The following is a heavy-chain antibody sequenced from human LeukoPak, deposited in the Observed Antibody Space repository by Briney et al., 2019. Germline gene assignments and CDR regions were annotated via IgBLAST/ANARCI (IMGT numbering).Heavy chain of an antibody. J-gene: IGHJ4*02. CDR3: GRGGIAAAASGIDY. CDR2: TYQNGNT. CDR1: GGSISSGGYS. V-gene: IGHV4-30-2*01. D-gene: IGHD6-13*01. Sequence: SQTLSLTCAVSGGSISSGGYSRSWIRQPPGKGLEWIGYTYQNGNTYYNPSLKSRVTISVDRSKNQFSLNLSSVTAADTAVYYCGRGGIAAAASGIDYWGQGTLVAVSS.